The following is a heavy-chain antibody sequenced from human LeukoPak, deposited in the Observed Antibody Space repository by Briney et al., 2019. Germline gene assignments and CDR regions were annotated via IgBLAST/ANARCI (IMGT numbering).Heavy chain of an antibody. J-gene: IGHJ5*02. CDR3: AKNGQSGFSFDP. D-gene: IGHD3-3*01. CDR1: GGSLNGHY. CDR2: GSESGGT. Sequence: SETLSLTCAVYGGSLNGHYWSWIRQPPGKGLEWIGEGSESGGTKFNPSLKSRVTISADTSKNQFSLKLNSVTAADTAVYYCAKNGQSGFSFDPWGQGTLGTVSS. V-gene: IGHV4-34*01.